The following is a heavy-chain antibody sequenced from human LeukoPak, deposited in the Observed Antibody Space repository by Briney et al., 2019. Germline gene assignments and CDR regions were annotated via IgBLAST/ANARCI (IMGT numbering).Heavy chain of an antibody. CDR3: AKAREDYYDSSGFFDY. J-gene: IGHJ4*02. CDR2: ISGNSEYT. V-gene: IGHV3-23*01. D-gene: IGHD3-22*01. CDR1: GFTFGSYA. Sequence: GGSLRLSCAASGFTFGSYAMSWVRQAPGKGLEWVSAISGNSEYTYYADSVKGRFTISRDNSKRTLFLQMNSLRAEDTAVYYCAKAREDYYDSSGFFDYWGQGTLVTVSS.